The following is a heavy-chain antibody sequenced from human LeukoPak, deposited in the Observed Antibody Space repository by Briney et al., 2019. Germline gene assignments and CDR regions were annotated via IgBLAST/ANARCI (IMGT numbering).Heavy chain of an antibody. CDR1: GYSFTSYW. V-gene: IGHV5-51*01. CDR2: IYPGDSDT. Sequence: GESLKISCQGSGYSFTSYWIGWVRQMPGKGLEWMGIIYPGDSDTRYSPSFQGQVTISADKSISTAYLQWSSLKASDTAMYYCARQWGDRFDYYDSSGYYLMDYWGQGTLVTVSS. J-gene: IGHJ4*02. CDR3: ARQWGDRFDYYDSSGYYLMDY. D-gene: IGHD3-22*01.